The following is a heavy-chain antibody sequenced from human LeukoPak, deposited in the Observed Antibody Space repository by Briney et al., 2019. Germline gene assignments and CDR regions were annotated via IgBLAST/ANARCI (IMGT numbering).Heavy chain of an antibody. CDR1: GFSVTTHG. V-gene: IGHV3-33*05. CDR3: AKDWGYSYGPPFDY. D-gene: IGHD5-18*01. J-gene: IGHJ4*02. Sequence: TGGSLRLSCAAFGFSVTTHGMSWVRQAPGKGLEWVATISYDGSNKYHADSVKGRFTISRDSPKNTLYLQMNSLRAEDTAVYYCAKDWGYSYGPPFDYWGQGTLVTVSS. CDR2: ISYDGSNK.